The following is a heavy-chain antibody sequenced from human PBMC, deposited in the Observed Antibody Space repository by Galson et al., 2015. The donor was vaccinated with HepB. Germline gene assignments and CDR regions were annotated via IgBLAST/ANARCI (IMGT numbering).Heavy chain of an antibody. CDR3: ARDSGENDLSYYGDPVDY. Sequence: SLRLSCAASGFTFSNYYMSWIRQAPGKGLEWVSYIRSSRSDTNYADSVKGRFTISRDNAKNSLYLQMNSLRAEDTAVYYCARDSGENDLSYYGDPVDYWGQGTLLPVSS. V-gene: IGHV3-11*05. J-gene: IGHJ4*02. CDR2: IRSSRSDT. D-gene: IGHD4-17*01. CDR1: GFTFSNYY.